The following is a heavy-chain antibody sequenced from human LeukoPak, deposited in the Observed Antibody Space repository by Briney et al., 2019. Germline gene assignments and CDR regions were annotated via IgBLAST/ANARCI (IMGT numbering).Heavy chain of an antibody. Sequence: PGGSQRLSCAASGSTFSSYCTLWVRQAPGKGRVWVSRINTDGSSTSYADSVKGRFTISRDNAKNTLYLQMNSLRAEDTAVYYCARDSRYYDSSGYYGYWGQGTLVTVSS. V-gene: IGHV3-74*01. J-gene: IGHJ4*02. D-gene: IGHD3-22*01. CDR1: GSTFSSYC. CDR2: INTDGSST. CDR3: ARDSRYYDSSGYYGY.